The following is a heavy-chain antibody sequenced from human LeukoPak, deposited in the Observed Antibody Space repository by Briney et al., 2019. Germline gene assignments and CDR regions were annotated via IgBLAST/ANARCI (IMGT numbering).Heavy chain of an antibody. CDR1: GFTFSNYA. Sequence: GGSLRLSCEASGFTFSNYAITWVRQAPGKGLEWVSGISGSGSSTYYADSVKGRFTISRDKSKNTLYLQMDSLRAEDTAVYYCARSYQLGSYGWFDPWGQGTLVTVSS. CDR2: ISGSGSST. J-gene: IGHJ5*02. CDR3: ARSYQLGSYGWFDP. V-gene: IGHV3-23*01. D-gene: IGHD2-2*01.